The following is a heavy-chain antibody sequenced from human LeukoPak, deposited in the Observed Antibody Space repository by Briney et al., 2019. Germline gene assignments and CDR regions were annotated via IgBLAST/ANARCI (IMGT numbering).Heavy chain of an antibody. CDR3: AKKRGPPPGHYYGMDV. V-gene: IGHV4-30-4*01. CDR1: GYSISSGNHY. CDR2: IYYSGST. J-gene: IGHJ6*02. Sequence: SETLSLTCAVSGYSISSGNHYWSWIRQPPGKGLEWIGYIYYSGSTYYNPSLKSRVTISVDTSKNQFSLKVSSVSAADTAVYYLAKKRGPPPGHYYGMDVWGQGTTVTVSS.